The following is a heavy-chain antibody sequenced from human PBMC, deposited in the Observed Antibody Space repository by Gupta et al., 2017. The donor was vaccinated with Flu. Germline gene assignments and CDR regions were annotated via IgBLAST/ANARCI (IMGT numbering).Heavy chain of an antibody. D-gene: IGHD3-16*01. Sequence: PPGKGLEWIGYIYYSGSTNYNPSLKSRVTISVDTSKNQFSLKLSSVTAADTAVYYCARVSYDYVWGRRSPNYYFDYWGQGTLVTVSS. CDR3: ARVSYDYVWGRRSPNYYFDY. V-gene: IGHV4-59*01. J-gene: IGHJ4*02. CDR2: IYYSGST.